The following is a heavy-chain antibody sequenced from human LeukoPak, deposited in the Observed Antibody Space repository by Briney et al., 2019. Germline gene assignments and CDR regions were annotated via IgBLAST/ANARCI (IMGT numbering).Heavy chain of an antibody. Sequence: GGSLRLSCAASGFTFSSYWMLWVRQAPGKGLMWVSLISTDGKSTRYAESVKGRFTISRDNAKNALYLQMDILRVEDTALYFCVRDYQFIQEVWGQGTTVTVSS. CDR3: VRDYQFIQEV. D-gene: IGHD2-2*01. V-gene: IGHV3-74*01. CDR2: ISTDGKST. J-gene: IGHJ6*02. CDR1: GFTFSSYW.